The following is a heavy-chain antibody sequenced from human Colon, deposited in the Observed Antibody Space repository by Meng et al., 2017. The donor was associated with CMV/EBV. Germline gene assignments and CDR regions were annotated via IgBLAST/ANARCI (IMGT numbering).Heavy chain of an antibody. D-gene: IGHD3-10*01. J-gene: IGHJ4*02. Sequence: CKASGYTFTAYSIHWVRQAPGQGLEWMGRINPNSGGTNYGLKFQGRVTMTRDTSISTAYMELSWLRSDDTALYFCASELRDGDYIDFWGPGTLVTVSS. V-gene: IGHV1-2*06. CDR1: GYTFTAYS. CDR2: INPNSGGT. CDR3: ASELRDGDYIDF.